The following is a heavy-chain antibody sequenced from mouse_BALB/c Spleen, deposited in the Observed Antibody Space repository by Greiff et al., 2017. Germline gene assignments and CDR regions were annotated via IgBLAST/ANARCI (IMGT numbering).Heavy chain of an antibody. CDR2: IWAGGST. D-gene: IGHD2-1*01. V-gene: IGHV2-9*02. Sequence: QVQLQQSGPGLVAPSQSLSITCTVSGFSLTSYGVHWVRQPPGKGLEWLGVIWAGGSTNYNSALMSRLSISKDNSKSQVFLKMNSLQTDDTAMYYCARDGNGYYYAMDYWGQGTSVTVSS. CDR3: ARDGNGYYYAMDY. J-gene: IGHJ4*01. CDR1: GFSLTSYG.